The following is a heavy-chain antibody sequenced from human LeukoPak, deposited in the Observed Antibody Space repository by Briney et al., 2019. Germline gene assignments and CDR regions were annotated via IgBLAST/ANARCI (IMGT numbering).Heavy chain of an antibody. CDR3: ARPADYDILTGYRY. CDR2: IYYSGST. D-gene: IGHD3-9*01. J-gene: IGHJ4*02. CDR1: GGSISSSSYY. Sequence: SETLSLTCTVSGGSISSSSYYWGWIRPPPGKGLEWIGSIYYSGSTYYNPSLKSRVTISVDTSKNQFSLKLSSVTAADTAVYYCARPADYDILTGYRYWGQGTPVTVSS. V-gene: IGHV4-39*01.